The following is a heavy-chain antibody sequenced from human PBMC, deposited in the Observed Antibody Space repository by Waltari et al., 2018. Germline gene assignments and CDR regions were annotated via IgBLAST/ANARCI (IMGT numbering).Heavy chain of an antibody. CDR2: INPNSGGT. Sequence: QVQLVQSGAEVKKPGASVKVSCKASGYTFTGYYMHWVRQAPGQGLGWMGWINPNSGGTNYAQKLQGRVTMTRDTSISTAYMELSRLRSDDTAVYYCARDLLTGTMVRGVIRSPSDYWGQGTLVTVSS. D-gene: IGHD3-10*01. V-gene: IGHV1-2*02. J-gene: IGHJ4*02. CDR3: ARDLLTGTMVRGVIRSPSDY. CDR1: GYTFTGYY.